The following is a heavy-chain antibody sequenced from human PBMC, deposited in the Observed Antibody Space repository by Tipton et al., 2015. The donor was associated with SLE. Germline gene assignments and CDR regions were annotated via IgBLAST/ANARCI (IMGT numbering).Heavy chain of an antibody. Sequence: TLSLTCAVYGGSFSGYFWSWIRQSPGKGLEWIGEINHSGSTNYNPSLESRLTILVDTAKNQFSLKLSSVTAADTAMYYCARHRGLSGLVTAYYFDSWGQGTLVTVSS. D-gene: IGHD3-3*01. J-gene: IGHJ4*02. CDR2: INHSGST. CDR3: ARHRGLSGLVTAYYFDS. CDR1: GGSFSGYF. V-gene: IGHV4-34*01.